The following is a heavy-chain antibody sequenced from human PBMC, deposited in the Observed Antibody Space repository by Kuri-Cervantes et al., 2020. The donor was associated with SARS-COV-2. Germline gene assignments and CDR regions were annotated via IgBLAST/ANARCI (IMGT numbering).Heavy chain of an antibody. D-gene: IGHD2/OR15-2a*01. Sequence: SETLSLTCTVSGGSISSYYWSWIRQPAGKGLEWIGRIYTSGSTNYNPSLKSRVTMSVAPSKNQFSLKLSSVTAADTAVYYCSRWVIGPYYYYYLDVWGKGTTVTVSS. V-gene: IGHV4-4*07. CDR2: IYTSGST. J-gene: IGHJ6*03. CDR3: SRWVIGPYYYYYLDV. CDR1: GGSISSYY.